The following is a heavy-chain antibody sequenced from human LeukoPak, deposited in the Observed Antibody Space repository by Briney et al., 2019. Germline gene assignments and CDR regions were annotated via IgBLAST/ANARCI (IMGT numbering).Heavy chain of an antibody. CDR3: ARDLAARHFDY. J-gene: IGHJ4*02. V-gene: IGHV3-33*01. CDR1: GFTFSSYG. CDR2: IWYDGSKK. Sequence: HPGGSLRLSCEASGFTFSSYGMHWVRRAPGKGLEWVAVIWYDGSKKYYGDSVKGRFTISRDNSKNTLYLQMNSLRGEDTAIYYCARDLAARHFDYWGQGTLVTVSS. D-gene: IGHD6-6*01.